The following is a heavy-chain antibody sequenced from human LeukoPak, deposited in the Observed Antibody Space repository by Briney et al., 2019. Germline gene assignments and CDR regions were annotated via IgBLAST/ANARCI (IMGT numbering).Heavy chain of an antibody. CDR2: IFRDGST. J-gene: IGHJ4*02. CDR3: ATETWND. Sequence: GESLRLSCAASGFAVSSYYMSWVRQAPGKGLEWVSVIFRDGSTSHADSVKGRFTISRDNSRNTVYLQMNSLRAEDTAVYCCATETWNDWGQGTLVTVSS. D-gene: IGHD1-1*01. V-gene: IGHV3-53*01. CDR1: GFAVSSYY.